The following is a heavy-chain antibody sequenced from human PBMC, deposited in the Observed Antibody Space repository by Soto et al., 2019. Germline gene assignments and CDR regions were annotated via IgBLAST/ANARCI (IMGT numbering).Heavy chain of an antibody. CDR2: ISYDGSNK. D-gene: IGHD6-13*01. J-gene: IGHJ6*02. CDR3: ARCIAAAEPYYYYYYGMDV. V-gene: IGHV3-30-3*01. CDR1: GFTFSSYA. Sequence: QVQLVESGGGVVQPGRSLRLSCAASGFTFSSYAMHWVRQAPGKGLEWVAVISYDGSNKYYADSVKGRFTISRDNSXXXLXXQMNSLRAEDTAVYYCARCIAAAEPYYYYYYGMDVWGQGTTVTVSS.